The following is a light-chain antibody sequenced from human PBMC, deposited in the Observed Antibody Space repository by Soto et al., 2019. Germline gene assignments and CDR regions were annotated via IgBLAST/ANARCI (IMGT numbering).Light chain of an antibody. CDR3: AAWDDSLTVL. CDR1: SSNIGSNT. Sequence: QSVLTQPPSASGTPGQRVTTSCSGSSSNIGSNTVNWYQQLPGTAPKLLIYGNDQRPSGVPDRFSGSKSGTSASLAVSGLQSEDEADYYCAAWDDSLTVLFGGGTKVTVL. J-gene: IGLJ2*01. CDR2: GND. V-gene: IGLV1-44*01.